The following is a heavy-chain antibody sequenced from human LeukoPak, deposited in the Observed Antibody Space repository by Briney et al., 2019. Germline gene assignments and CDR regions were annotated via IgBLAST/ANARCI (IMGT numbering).Heavy chain of an antibody. D-gene: IGHD4-17*01. CDR1: ADSFSSHY. CDR2: ISYIGST. J-gene: IGHJ3*02. CDR3: ARDLVTVTKGFDI. V-gene: IGHV4-59*11. Sequence: SETLSLTCAASADSFSSHYWTWIRQPPGKGLAWIGYISYIGSTNYNPSVKSRVTISIDTSKNQFSLKLTSVTAADTAVYYCARDLVTVTKGFDIWGQGTMVSVSS.